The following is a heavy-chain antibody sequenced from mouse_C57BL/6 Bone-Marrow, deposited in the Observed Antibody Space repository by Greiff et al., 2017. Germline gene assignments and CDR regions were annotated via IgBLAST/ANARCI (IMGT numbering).Heavy chain of an antibody. CDR3: AREDYGNPAGFAY. Sequence: EVQLQESGPELVKPGASVKMSCKASGYTFTDYYMNWVKQSHGKSLEWIGVLYPYNGGPRYNQKFKGKATLTVYKSSSTAYMELNSLASEDSAVYDCAREDYGNPAGFAYWGQGTLVTVSA. J-gene: IGHJ3*01. CDR1: GYTFTDYY. CDR2: LYPYNGGP. V-gene: IGHV1-19*01. D-gene: IGHD2-1*01.